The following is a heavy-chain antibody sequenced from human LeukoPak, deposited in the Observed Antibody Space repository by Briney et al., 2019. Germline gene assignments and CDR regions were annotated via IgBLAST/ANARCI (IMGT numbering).Heavy chain of an antibody. J-gene: IGHJ3*02. CDR1: GGSISSGDYY. Sequence: SQTLSLTCTVSGGSISSGDYYRSWIRQPPGKGLEWIGYIYYSGSTYYNPSLKSRVTISVDTSKNQFSLKLSSVTAADTAVYYCARQWELQAFDIWGQGTMVTVSS. V-gene: IGHV4-30-4*08. CDR3: ARQWELQAFDI. D-gene: IGHD1-26*01. CDR2: IYYSGST.